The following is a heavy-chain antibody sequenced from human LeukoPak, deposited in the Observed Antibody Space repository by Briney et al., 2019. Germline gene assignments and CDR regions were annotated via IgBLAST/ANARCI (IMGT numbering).Heavy chain of an antibody. CDR3: AKDMSFLTGDNLSYFDY. CDR1: GFTFSSYA. Sequence: GGSLRLSCAASGFTFSSYAMSWVRQAPGKGLEWVSAISGSGGSTYYADSVKGRFTISRDNSKNTLYLQMNSLRAEDTAVYYCAKDMSFLTGDNLSYFDYWGQGTLVTVSS. CDR2: ISGSGGST. V-gene: IGHV3-23*01. D-gene: IGHD4-17*01. J-gene: IGHJ4*02.